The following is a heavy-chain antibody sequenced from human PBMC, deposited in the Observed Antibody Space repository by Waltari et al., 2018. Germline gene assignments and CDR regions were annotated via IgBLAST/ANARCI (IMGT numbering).Heavy chain of an antibody. CDR3: ARGIRGDFWSGPRFDP. V-gene: IGHV4-34*01. CDR1: GGSFSAYY. J-gene: IGHJ5*02. D-gene: IGHD3-3*01. Sequence: QVQLQQWGAGLFTPSETLSLTCAVYGGSFSAYYWRWIRQPPGKGLEWIGEINNSGSTNYNPSLKSRVTISVDTSKNQFSLKLSSVTAADTAVYYCARGIRGDFWSGPRFDPWGQGTLVTVSS. CDR2: INNSGST.